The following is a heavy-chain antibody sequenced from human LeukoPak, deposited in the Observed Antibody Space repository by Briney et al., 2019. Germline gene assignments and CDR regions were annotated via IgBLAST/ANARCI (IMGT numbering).Heavy chain of an antibody. V-gene: IGHV4-34*01. CDR3: ARGPTVTTTKLDY. CDR1: GGSFSGYY. D-gene: IGHD4-17*01. CDR2: INHSGST. Sequence: SETLSLTCAVYGGSFSGYYWSWIRQPPGKGLEWIGEINHSGSTNYNPSLKSRVTISVDTSKNQFSLKLSSVTAAHTAVYYCARGPTVTTTKLDYWGQGTLVTVSS. J-gene: IGHJ4*02.